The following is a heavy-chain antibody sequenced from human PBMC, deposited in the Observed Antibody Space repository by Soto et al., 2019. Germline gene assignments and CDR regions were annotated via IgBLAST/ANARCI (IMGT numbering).Heavy chain of an antibody. CDR1: GGSISSGGYY. CDR3: ARTSYDSSRTAAAP. D-gene: IGHD3-22*01. J-gene: IGHJ5*02. CDR2: IYYSGST. V-gene: IGHV4-31*03. Sequence: PSETLSLACTVSGGSISSGGYYWSWIRQHPGKGLEWIGYIYYSGSTYYNPSLKSRVTISVDTSKNQFSLKLSSVTAADTAVYYCARTSYDSSRTAAAPWGQGTLVTVSS.